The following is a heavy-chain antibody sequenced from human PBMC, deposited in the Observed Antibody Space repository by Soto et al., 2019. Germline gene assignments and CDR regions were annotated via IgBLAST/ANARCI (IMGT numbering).Heavy chain of an antibody. Sequence: PGGSLRLSCAASGFTFSSYSLNWVRQAPGKGLEWVSYITSSGTTVYYADSVRGRFTISRDNAKNSLYLQMNSLRDDDTAVYYCARGSSNWAYYFDSWGQGTLVTVSS. D-gene: IGHD6-13*01. CDR3: ARGSSNWAYYFDS. V-gene: IGHV3-48*02. CDR1: GFTFSSYS. CDR2: ITSSGTTV. J-gene: IGHJ4*02.